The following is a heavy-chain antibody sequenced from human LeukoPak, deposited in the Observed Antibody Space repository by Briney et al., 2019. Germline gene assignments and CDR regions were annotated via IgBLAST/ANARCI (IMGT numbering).Heavy chain of an antibody. D-gene: IGHD2-2*01. CDR3: ARAGSSTSCFDY. CDR1: GGTFSSYA. V-gene: IGHV1-69*13. CDR2: IIPIFGTA. Sequence: ASVKVSCKASGGTFSSYAISWVRQAPGQGLEWMGGIIPIFGTANYAQKFQGRVTITADESTSTAYMELSSLRSEDTAVYYCARAGSSTSCFDYWGQGTLVTVSS. J-gene: IGHJ4*02.